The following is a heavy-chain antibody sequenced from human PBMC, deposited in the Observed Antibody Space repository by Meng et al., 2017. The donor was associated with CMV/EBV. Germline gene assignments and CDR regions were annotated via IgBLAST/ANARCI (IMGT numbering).Heavy chain of an antibody. CDR3: VRDHNWGPDY. J-gene: IGHJ4*02. D-gene: IGHD1-1*01. CDR2: IYPNSGGT. CDR1: GYRFSDHY. V-gene: IGHV1-2*02. Sequence: QVPRVQPGAEVKSPGASVKVSCQTSGYRFSDHYMHWVRQAPGQGLEWMGWIYPNSGGTHYAQKFQDRVTMTRDTSISTVYMELSRLTSDDTAAYYCVRDHNWGPDYWGQGTLVTVSS.